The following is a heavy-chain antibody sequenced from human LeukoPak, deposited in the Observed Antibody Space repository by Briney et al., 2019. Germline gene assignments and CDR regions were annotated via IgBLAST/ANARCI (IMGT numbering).Heavy chain of an antibody. CDR3: QSNGDSFDY. Sequence: GGSLRLSCAASGFTFITYDIHWVRQAPGKGLEWVAVISYDGSNKYYADSVKGRFTISRDNSKNTLYLQMNSLRAEDTAVYYCQSNGDSFDYWDQGTLVTVSS. CDR2: ISYDGSNK. V-gene: IGHV3-30*03. CDR1: GFTFITYD. D-gene: IGHD4-17*01. J-gene: IGHJ4*02.